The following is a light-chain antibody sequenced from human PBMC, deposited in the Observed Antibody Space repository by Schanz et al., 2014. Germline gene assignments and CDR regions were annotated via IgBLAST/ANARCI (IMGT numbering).Light chain of an antibody. CDR3: SSYTSTSTLV. J-gene: IGLJ3*02. CDR1: SSDVGNYNL. Sequence: QSALTQPASVSGSPGQSITISCTGTSSDVGNYNLVSWYQQHPGKAPKLMIYDVSSRPSGVSNRFSGSKSGNTASLTISGLQAEDEADYYCSSYTSTSTLVFGGGTKLTVL. CDR2: DVS. V-gene: IGLV2-14*02.